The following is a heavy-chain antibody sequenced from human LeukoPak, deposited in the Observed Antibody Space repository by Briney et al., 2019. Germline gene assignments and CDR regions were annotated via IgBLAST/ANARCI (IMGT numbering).Heavy chain of an antibody. Sequence: GGSLRLSCAASGFXFSSYAIHWVRQAPGKGLEYVSAISSNGGSTYYANSVKGRFTISRDNSKNTLYLQMGSLRAEDMAVYYCARGRYCSGGSCYSDYWGQGTLVTVSS. CDR1: GFXFSSYA. J-gene: IGHJ4*02. CDR2: ISSNGGST. CDR3: ARGRYCSGGSCYSDY. D-gene: IGHD2-15*01. V-gene: IGHV3-64*01.